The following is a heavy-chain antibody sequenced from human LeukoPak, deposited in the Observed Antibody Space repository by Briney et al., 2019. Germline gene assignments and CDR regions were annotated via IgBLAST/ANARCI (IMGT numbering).Heavy chain of an antibody. Sequence: GGSLRLSSAASGFTFSTYWMTWVRQAPGKGLEWVANIKLDGSEKYYVDSVKGRFTISRDNARNSLFLQMNTLRAEDTAVYYCARGARPTSYWGQGTLVTVSS. CDR3: ARGARPTSY. CDR1: GFTFSTYW. D-gene: IGHD2-2*01. V-gene: IGHV3-7*01. J-gene: IGHJ4*02. CDR2: IKLDGSEK.